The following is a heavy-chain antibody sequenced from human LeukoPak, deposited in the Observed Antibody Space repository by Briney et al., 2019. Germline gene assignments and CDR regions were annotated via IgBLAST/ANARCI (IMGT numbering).Heavy chain of an antibody. CDR3: ARASNLYYYYYMDV. CDR2: MNPNSGNT. Sequence: ASVKVSCKASGYTFTGYYMHWVRQAPGQGLEWMGWMNPNSGNTGCAQKFQGRVTITRNTSINTAYMELSSLRSEGTAVYYCARASNLYYYYYMDVWGKGTTVTVSS. V-gene: IGHV1-8*03. CDR1: GYTFTGYY. J-gene: IGHJ6*03.